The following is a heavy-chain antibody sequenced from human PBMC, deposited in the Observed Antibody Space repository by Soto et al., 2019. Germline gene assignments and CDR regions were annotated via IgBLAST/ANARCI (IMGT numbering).Heavy chain of an antibody. D-gene: IGHD5-18*01. J-gene: IGHJ4*02. CDR3: AKGVSQYTPLALFDY. CDR2: ISGSDGRT. V-gene: IGHV3-23*01. Sequence: GGSLRLSCAASGFTFSYYAMGWVRQAPGKGLEWVSTISGSDGRTYSTDSVKGRFTISRDNSRNTAYLQMNSLRVEDTAVYYCAKGVSQYTPLALFDYWGRGTLVTVSS. CDR1: GFTFSYYA.